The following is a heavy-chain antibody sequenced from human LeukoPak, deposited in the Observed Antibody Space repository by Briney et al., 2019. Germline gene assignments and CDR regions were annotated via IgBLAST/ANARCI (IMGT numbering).Heavy chain of an antibody. CDR1: GFTFSSYL. CDR3: ARDYDDSSGSIDY. CDR2: IKQDGSEK. J-gene: IGHJ4*02. Sequence: GGSLRLSCAASGFTFSSYLMSWVRQAPGKGLEWVANIKQDGSEKYYVDSVKGRFTISRDNAKNSLYLQMNSLRAEDTAVYYCARDYDDSSGSIDYWGQGTLVTVSS. D-gene: IGHD3-22*01. V-gene: IGHV3-7*01.